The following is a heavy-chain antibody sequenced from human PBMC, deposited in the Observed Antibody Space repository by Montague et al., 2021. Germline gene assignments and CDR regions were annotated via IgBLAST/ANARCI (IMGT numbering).Heavy chain of an antibody. CDR3: ARNLASAAPGAFDI. CDR1: GFSFSSYW. V-gene: IGHV3-74*01. J-gene: IGHJ3*02. D-gene: IGHD6-13*01. CDR2: ITLDGSST. Sequence: SLRLSCAASGFSFSSYWMHWVRQAPGKRLLWVSRITLDGSSTTFADSVKGRFTTSRDNAKATLYLQMNSLRVEDTAVYYRARNLASAAPGAFDIWGQGTTVTVSS.